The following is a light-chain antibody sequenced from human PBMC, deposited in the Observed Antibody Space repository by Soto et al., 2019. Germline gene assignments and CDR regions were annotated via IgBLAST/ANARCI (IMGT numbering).Light chain of an antibody. V-gene: IGKV1-33*01. CDR2: DAS. Sequence: DIQMTQSPSSLSASVGDRVTITCQASQDITNFLNWYQQRPGKAPKVLIHDASNLETGVPSRFSGSGSGTDFTFTISSLRPEDIATYYCQQYDILPITFGQGTRLEIK. CDR3: QQYDILPIT. J-gene: IGKJ5*01. CDR1: QDITNF.